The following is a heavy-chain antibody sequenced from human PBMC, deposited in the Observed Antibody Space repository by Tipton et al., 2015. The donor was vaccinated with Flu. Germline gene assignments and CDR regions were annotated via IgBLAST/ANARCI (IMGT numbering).Heavy chain of an antibody. J-gene: IGHJ4*02. V-gene: IGHV3-23*01. CDR1: GFTFSSYA. D-gene: IGHD6-19*01. CDR2: ISSIGRTT. Sequence: SLRLSCAVSGFTFSSYAMSWVRQAPGKGLEWVSSISSIGRTTSYADSVKGRFTISRDNSKNTLYLQMSSLRVEDTAIYYCAKDGQWYPRAVDYWGQGTLVTVSS. CDR3: AKDGQWYPRAVDY.